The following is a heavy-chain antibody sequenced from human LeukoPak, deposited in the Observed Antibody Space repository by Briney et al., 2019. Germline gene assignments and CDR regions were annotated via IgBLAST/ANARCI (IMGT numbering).Heavy chain of an antibody. V-gene: IGHV1-46*01. CDR2: INPSGGST. Sequence: GASVKVSCKASGYTFTSYYMHWVRQAPGQGLEWMGIINPSGGSTSYAQKFQGRVTMTRDTSTSTVYMELSSPRSEDTAVYYCARGCSSTSCYDWFDPWGQGTLVTVSS. D-gene: IGHD2-2*01. CDR3: ARGCSSTSCYDWFDP. CDR1: GYTFTSYY. J-gene: IGHJ5*02.